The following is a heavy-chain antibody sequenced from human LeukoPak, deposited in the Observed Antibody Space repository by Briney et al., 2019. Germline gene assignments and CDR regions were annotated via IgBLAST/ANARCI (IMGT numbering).Heavy chain of an antibody. CDR1: GFTFSSYA. CDR2: IYSGGST. V-gene: IGHV3-53*01. Sequence: PGGSLRLSCAASGFTFSSYAMSWVRQAPGKGLEWVSVIYSGGSTYYADSVKGRFTISRDNSKNTLYLQMNSLRAEDTAVYYCARGSMVTRFDYWGQGTLVTVSS. D-gene: IGHD5-18*01. CDR3: ARGSMVTRFDY. J-gene: IGHJ4*02.